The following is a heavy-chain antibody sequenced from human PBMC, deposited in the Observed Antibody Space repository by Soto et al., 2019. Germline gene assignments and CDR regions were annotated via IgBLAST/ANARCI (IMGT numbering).Heavy chain of an antibody. CDR2: VIPVLGVT. J-gene: IGHJ6*02. CDR1: GDTFNSYT. CDR3: ARRRYCGADCYSQYYYGMDI. Sequence: QVQLVQSGAELKKPGSSVKVSCRSGGDTFNSYTVSWVRQAPGQGLEWMGRVIPVLGVTNYARKFQGRVSVTAEKSTGSAYLELGRLMSGASGVSYCARRRYCGADCYSQYYYGMDIWGQGTTVIGSS. V-gene: IGHV1-69*02. D-gene: IGHD2-21*02.